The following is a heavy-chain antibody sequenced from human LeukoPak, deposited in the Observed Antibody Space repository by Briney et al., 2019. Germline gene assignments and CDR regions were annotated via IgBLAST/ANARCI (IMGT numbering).Heavy chain of an antibody. J-gene: IGHJ6*03. CDR3: ARVPRRQTARDYYYYYMDV. CDR2: INPNSGGT. V-gene: IGHV1-2*02. CDR1: GYTFTGYY. Sequence: ASVKLSCKASGYTFTGYYMHWVRQAPGQGLEWMGWINPNSGGTNYAQKFQGRVTMTRDMSISTAYMELSRLRSDDTAVYYCARVPRRQTARDYYYYYMDVWGKGTTVTVSS.